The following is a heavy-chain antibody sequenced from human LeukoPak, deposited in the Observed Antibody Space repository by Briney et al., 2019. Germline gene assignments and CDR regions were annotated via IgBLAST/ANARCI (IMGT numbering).Heavy chain of an antibody. CDR1: GGSISSYY. J-gene: IGHJ4*02. V-gene: IGHV4-59*01. Sequence: PSETLSLTCTVSGGSISSYYWSWIRQPPGKGLEWIGYIYYSGSTNYNPSLKSRVTISVDTSKNQFSLKLSSVTAADMAVYYCAHTLPAVADYYFDYWGQGTLVTVSS. D-gene: IGHD6-19*01. CDR2: IYYSGST. CDR3: AHTLPAVADYYFDY.